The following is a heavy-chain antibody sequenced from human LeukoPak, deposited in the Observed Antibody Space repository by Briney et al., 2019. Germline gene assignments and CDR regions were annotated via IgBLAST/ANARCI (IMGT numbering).Heavy chain of an antibody. V-gene: IGHV3-49*04. CDR2: IRSKGYAGTT. D-gene: IGHD4-17*01. CDR3: TRGRLRNDY. CDR1: GFTFGDYA. J-gene: IGHJ4*02. Sequence: PGGSLRLSCTTSGFTFGDYAMTWVRQAPGKGLEWVGFIRSKGYAGTTEYAASVKGRFSISRDDSKSIAYLQMNSLKIEDTAVYFCTRGRLRNDYWGQGTLVTVSS.